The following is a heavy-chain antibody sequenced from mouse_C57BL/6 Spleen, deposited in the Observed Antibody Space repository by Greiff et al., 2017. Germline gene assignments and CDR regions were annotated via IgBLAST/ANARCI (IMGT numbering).Heavy chain of an antibody. CDR1: GYSFTGYY. CDR2: INPSTGGT. Sequence: VQLQQSGPELVKPGASVKISCKASGYSFTGYYMNWVKQSPEKSLEWIGEINPSTGGTTYNQKFKAKATLTVDKSSSTAYMQLKSLTSEDSAVYYCAVYYYGSSYYYFDYWGQGTTLTVSS. J-gene: IGHJ2*01. D-gene: IGHD1-1*01. CDR3: AVYYYGSSYYYFDY. V-gene: IGHV1-42*01.